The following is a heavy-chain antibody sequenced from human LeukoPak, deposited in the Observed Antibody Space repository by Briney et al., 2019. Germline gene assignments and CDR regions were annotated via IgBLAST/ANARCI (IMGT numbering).Heavy chain of an antibody. Sequence: ASVKVSCKASGYTFTGYYMHWVRQAPGQGLEWMGWISAYNGNTNYAQKLQGRVTMTTDTSTSTAYMELRSLRSDDTAVYYCARGGTGGVVTSHWGQGTLVTVSS. D-gene: IGHD3-3*01. CDR2: ISAYNGNT. CDR3: ARGGTGGVVTSH. V-gene: IGHV1-18*04. CDR1: GYTFTGYY. J-gene: IGHJ4*02.